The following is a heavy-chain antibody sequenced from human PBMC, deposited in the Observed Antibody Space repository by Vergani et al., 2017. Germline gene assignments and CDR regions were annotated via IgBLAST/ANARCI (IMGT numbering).Heavy chain of an antibody. CDR2: INSDGSST. CDR1: GFTFSSYW. CDR3: ARVNGAPGHYYGMDV. D-gene: IGHD4-17*01. Sequence: EVQLVESGGGLVQPGGSLRLSCAASGFTFSSYWMHWVRQAPGKGLVWVSRINSDGSSTSYADSVKGRFTISRDNAKNTLYLQMNSRRAEDTAVYYCARVNGAPGHYYGMDVWGQGTTVTVSS. V-gene: IGHV3-74*01. J-gene: IGHJ6*02.